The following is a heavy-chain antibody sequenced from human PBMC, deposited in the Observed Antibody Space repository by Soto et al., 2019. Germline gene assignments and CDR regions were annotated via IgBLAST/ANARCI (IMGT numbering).Heavy chain of an antibody. Sequence: KSSETLSLTCTVSGDSVNSGGYYWSWIRQHPGKGLEWLGYVYYTGSTYYNPSLKSRVMISLDTSRNHFSLNLSSVTAADTAVYYCATGAAWIQIFEYWGQGIPVTVSS. CDR3: ATGAAWIQIFEY. CDR1: GDSVNSGGYY. CDR2: VYYTGST. V-gene: IGHV4-31*03. D-gene: IGHD5-18*01. J-gene: IGHJ4*02.